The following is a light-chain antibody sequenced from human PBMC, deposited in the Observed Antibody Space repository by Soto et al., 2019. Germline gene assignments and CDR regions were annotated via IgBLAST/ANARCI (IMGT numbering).Light chain of an antibody. CDR2: EVV. CDR1: SSDLGGSNY. V-gene: IGLV2-8*01. Sequence: QSALTQPASVSGSPGQSITISCTGTSSDLGGSNYVSWYQQHPGKAPKLMIYEVVQRPSGVPDRFSGSKSGNTASLTVSGLQAADEADYFCKSYAGSNTYVFGSGTKLTVL. J-gene: IGLJ1*01. CDR3: KSYAGSNTYV.